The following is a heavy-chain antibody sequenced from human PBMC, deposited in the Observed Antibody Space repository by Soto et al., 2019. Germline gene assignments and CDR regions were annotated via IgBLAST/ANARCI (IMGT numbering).Heavy chain of an antibody. V-gene: IGHV3-48*02. D-gene: IGHD2-15*01. CDR3: ERDIVIWYYYYYGMDV. CDR1: GFTFSSYS. CDR2: ISSSSSTI. Sequence: GGSLRLSCAASGFTFSSYSMNWVRQAPGKGLEWVSYISSSSSTIYYADSVKGRFTISRDNAKNSLYLQMNSLRDEDTAVYYCERDIVIWYYYYYGMDVWGQGTTVTVSS. J-gene: IGHJ6*02.